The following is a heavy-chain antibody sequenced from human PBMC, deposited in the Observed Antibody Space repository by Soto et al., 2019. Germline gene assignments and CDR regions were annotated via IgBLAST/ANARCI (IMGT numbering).Heavy chain of an antibody. CDR1: GYTFTSYY. J-gene: IGHJ6*02. Sequence: ASVKVSCKASGYTFTSYYIHWVRQAPGQGLEWMGIINPRGGITTYAQKFQGRLTMTGDTSTSTVHMELSSLTSEDTAMYHCASSPAYGSSWYGIPPDLSHGMDVWGQGTTVTVS. CDR3: ASSPAYGSSWYGIPPDLSHGMDV. CDR2: INPRGGIT. D-gene: IGHD6-13*01. V-gene: IGHV1-46*01.